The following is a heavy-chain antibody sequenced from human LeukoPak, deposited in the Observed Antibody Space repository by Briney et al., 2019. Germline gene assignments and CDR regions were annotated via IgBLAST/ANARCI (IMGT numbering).Heavy chain of an antibody. CDR1: DFGGHH. CDR3: ARGGYRSGLDY. V-gene: IGHV3-74*01. D-gene: IGHD6-19*01. J-gene: IGHJ4*02. CDR2: VSTDGTGT. Sequence: PGGSLRLSCVASDFGGHHMHWVRQAPGKGLVWVSRVSTDGTGTAYADSVKGRFTISRDNAKNTVYLQMNSLRAEGTAVYYCARGGYRSGLDYWGQGTLVTVSS.